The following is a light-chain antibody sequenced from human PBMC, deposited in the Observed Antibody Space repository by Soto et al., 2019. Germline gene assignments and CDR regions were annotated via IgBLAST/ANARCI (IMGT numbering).Light chain of an antibody. CDR3: QQYNNWPFT. Sequence: EIVMTQSPATLSVSPGERATLSCRASQSVNSNLAWYQQKPGQAPRLLIYGASTRATGIPARFSGSGSGTEFTLTFSSLQSEDFAVYYCQQYNNWPFTFGPGTKVDIK. J-gene: IGKJ3*01. CDR1: QSVNSN. V-gene: IGKV3-15*01. CDR2: GAS.